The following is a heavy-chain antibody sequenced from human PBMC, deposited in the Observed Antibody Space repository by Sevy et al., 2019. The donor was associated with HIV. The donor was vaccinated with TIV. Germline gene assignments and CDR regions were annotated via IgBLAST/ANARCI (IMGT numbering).Heavy chain of an antibody. J-gene: IGHJ3*02. V-gene: IGHV4-34*01. CDR2: INHSGST. CDR3: ARHCSRTRCSHAFDI. CDR1: GGSFSGYY. Sequence: SETLSLTCAVYGGSFSGYYWSWIRQPPGKGLEWIGEINHSGSTNYNPSLKSRVTISGDTSKNQFSLKLSSVTAADTAVYYCARHCSRTRCSHAFDIWGQGTMVTVSS. D-gene: IGHD2-2*01.